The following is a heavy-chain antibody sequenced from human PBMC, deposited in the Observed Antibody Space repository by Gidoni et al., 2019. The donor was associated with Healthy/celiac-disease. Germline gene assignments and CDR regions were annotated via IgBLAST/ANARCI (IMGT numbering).Heavy chain of an antibody. D-gene: IGHD5-12*01. CDR2: INAGNGNT. CDR3: ARVGFKVATLAYNNWFDP. CDR1: GYTFTSYA. J-gene: IGHJ5*02. Sequence: EVKKPGASVKVSCKASGYTFTSYAMHWVRQAPGQRLEWMGWINAGNGNTKYSQKFQGRVTITRDTSASTAYMELSSLRSEDTAVYYCARVGFKVATLAYNNWFDPWGQGTLVTVSS. V-gene: IGHV1-3*01.